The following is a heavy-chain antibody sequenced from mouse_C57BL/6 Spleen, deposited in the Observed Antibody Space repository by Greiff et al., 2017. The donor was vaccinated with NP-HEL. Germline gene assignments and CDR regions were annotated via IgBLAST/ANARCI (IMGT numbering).Heavy chain of an antibody. Sequence: EVHLVESGGGLVKPGGSLKLYCAACGCTFLSYTLSLVRPAPEKRLECVATISGGGGNTYYPDSVKGRFTISRDNAKNTLYLQMSSLRSEDTALYYCARQNYDYRAWFAYWGQGTLVTVSA. D-gene: IGHD2-4*01. J-gene: IGHJ3*01. CDR3: ARQNYDYRAWFAY. V-gene: IGHV5-9*01. CDR2: ISGGGGNT. CDR1: GCTFLSYT.